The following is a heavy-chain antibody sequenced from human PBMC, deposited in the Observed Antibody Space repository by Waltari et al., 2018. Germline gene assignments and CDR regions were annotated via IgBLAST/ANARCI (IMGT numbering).Heavy chain of an antibody. J-gene: IGHJ4*02. CDR1: GGSISSHY. Sequence: QVRLQESGPGLVKPSETLSLTCTVSGGSISSHYWSWIRQPPGKGLEWIGYIYYSGSTNYNPSLKSRVTISVDTSKNQFSLKLSSVTAADTAVYYCARGLHDYGDYEDYWGQGTLVTVSS. V-gene: IGHV4-59*11. CDR2: IYYSGST. CDR3: ARGLHDYGDYEDY. D-gene: IGHD4-17*01.